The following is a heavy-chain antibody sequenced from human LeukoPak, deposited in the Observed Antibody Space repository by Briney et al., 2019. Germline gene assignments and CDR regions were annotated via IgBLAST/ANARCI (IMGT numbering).Heavy chain of an antibody. J-gene: IGHJ4*02. CDR3: ARSVVRKNHFWSGYFGY. Sequence: SVKVSCKASGGTFSSYAISWVRQAPGQVLEWMGRIIPILGIANYAQKFQGRVTITADKSTSTAYMELSSLRSEDTAVYYCARSVVRKNHFWSGYFGYWGQGTLVTVSS. CDR2: IIPILGIA. V-gene: IGHV1-69*04. D-gene: IGHD3-3*02. CDR1: GGTFSSYA.